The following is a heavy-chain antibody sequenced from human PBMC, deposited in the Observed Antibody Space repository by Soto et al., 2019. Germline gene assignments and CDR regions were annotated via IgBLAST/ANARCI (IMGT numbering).Heavy chain of an antibody. V-gene: IGHV1-18*01. D-gene: IGHD2-2*01. Sequence: ASVKVSCKASGYTFTSYGISWVRQAPGQGLEWMGWISAYNGNTNYAQKLQGRVTMTTDTSTSTAYMELRSLRSDDTAVYYCARDPRSTSWVDRVTCSPSDRCGNWFDPWGQGTLVTVSS. CDR2: ISAYNGNT. CDR1: GYTFTSYG. J-gene: IGHJ5*02. CDR3: ARDPRSTSWVDRVTCSPSDRCGNWFDP.